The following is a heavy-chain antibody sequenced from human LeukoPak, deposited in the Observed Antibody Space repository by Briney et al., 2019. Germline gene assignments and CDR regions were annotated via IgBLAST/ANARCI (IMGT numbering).Heavy chain of an antibody. CDR2: IYSGGST. J-gene: IGHJ4*02. V-gene: IGHV3-66*02. D-gene: IGHD6-6*01. CDR1: GFTVSTNY. CDR3: ARASIAASGYYFDY. Sequence: PGGSLRLSCAASGFTVSTNYMTWVRQAPGKGLEWVAVIYSGGSTFYSDSVKGRFIISRDNYKNTLYLQMHSLRAEDTAVYYCARASIAASGYYFDYWGQGTLVTVSS.